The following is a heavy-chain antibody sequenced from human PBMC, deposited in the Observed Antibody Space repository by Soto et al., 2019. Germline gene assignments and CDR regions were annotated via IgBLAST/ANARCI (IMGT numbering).Heavy chain of an antibody. J-gene: IGHJ3*02. Sequence: GESLKISCKGSGYSFTSYWIGWVRQMPGKGLEWMGIIYPGDSDTRYSPSFQGQVTISADKSISTAYLQWSSLKASDTAMYYCARQDDYGDPHDAFDIWGQGTMVTVSS. CDR1: GYSFTSYW. D-gene: IGHD4-17*01. CDR2: IYPGDSDT. CDR3: ARQDDYGDPHDAFDI. V-gene: IGHV5-51*01.